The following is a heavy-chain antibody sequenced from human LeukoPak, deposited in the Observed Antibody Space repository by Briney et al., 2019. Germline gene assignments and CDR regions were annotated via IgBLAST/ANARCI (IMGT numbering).Heavy chain of an antibody. CDR1: GYTFTGYY. CDR2: INPNSGGT. J-gene: IGHJ5*02. D-gene: IGHD2-2*02. CDR3: AREHCSSTSCYTGWFDP. Sequence: GASVKVSCKASGYTFTGYYMHWVRQAPGQGLEWMGWINPNSGGTNYAQKFQGRVTMTRDTSISTAYMELSRLRSDDTAVYYCAREHCSSTSCYTGWFDPWGQGTLVTVSS. V-gene: IGHV1-2*02.